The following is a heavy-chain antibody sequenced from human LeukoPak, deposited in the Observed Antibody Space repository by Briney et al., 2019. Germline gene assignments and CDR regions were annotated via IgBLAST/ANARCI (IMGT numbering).Heavy chain of an antibody. CDR1: GFTFSSYG. V-gene: IGHV3-23*01. CDR2: ISGSGGST. CDR3: AKGAPAGYFDWSPCDY. Sequence: GGSLRLSCAASGFTFSSYGMSWVRQAPGKGLEWVSAISGSGGSTYYADSVKGRFTISRDNSKNTLYLQMNSLRAEDTAVYYCAKGAPAGYFDWSPCDYWGQGTLVTVSS. J-gene: IGHJ4*02. D-gene: IGHD3-9*01.